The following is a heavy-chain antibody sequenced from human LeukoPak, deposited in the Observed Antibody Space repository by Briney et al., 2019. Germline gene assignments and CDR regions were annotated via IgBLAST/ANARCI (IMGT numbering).Heavy chain of an antibody. CDR1: GFTFSSYW. CDR3: ARDVWTGVAVSDY. J-gene: IGHJ4*02. CDR2: IKEDGSIQ. Sequence: GGSLRLSCVASGFTFSSYWMTWVRQAPGKGLEWLTNIKEDGSIQYYLDSVRGRFTISRDNAKTSVYLQLNSLRADDTAVYYCARDVWTGVAVSDYWGQGTLVTVSS. D-gene: IGHD6-19*01. V-gene: IGHV3-7*01.